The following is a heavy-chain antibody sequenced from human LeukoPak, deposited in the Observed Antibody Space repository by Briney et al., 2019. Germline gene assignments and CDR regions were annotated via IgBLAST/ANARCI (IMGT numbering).Heavy chain of an antibody. CDR1: GFTFSNYE. Sequence: GGSLRLSCAASGFTFSNYEMNWVRQAPGKGLEWVSYISSSGSAIYYADSVKGRFTISRDNSNNTLFLQMNSLRPEDTAIYYCARHPGDFTGIVNYYYMDVWGKGTTVTVSS. V-gene: IGHV3-48*03. J-gene: IGHJ6*03. D-gene: IGHD1-26*01. CDR2: ISSSGSAI. CDR3: ARHPGDFTGIVNYYYMDV.